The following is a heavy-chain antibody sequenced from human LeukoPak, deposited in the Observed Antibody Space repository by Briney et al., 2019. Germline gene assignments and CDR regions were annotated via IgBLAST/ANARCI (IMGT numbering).Heavy chain of an antibody. V-gene: IGHV4-59*08. Sequence: SETLSLTCTVSGGSISSLYWSWIRQPPGKGLEWIGYMYYSGSTNYNPSLKSRVTISVDTSKNQLSLRLSSVTAADTALYYCARQVVTGYFDFWGQGTLVTVSS. J-gene: IGHJ4*02. CDR3: ARQVVTGYFDF. D-gene: IGHD2-21*02. CDR2: MYYSGST. CDR1: GGSISSLY.